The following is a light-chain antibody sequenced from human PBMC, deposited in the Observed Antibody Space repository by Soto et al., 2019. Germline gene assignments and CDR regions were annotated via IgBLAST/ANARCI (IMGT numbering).Light chain of an antibody. CDR3: QQYNIYSYT. CDR2: DAS. CDR1: QSISSW. J-gene: IGKJ2*01. Sequence: DIQMTQSPSTLSASVGDRVTITCRASQSISSWLAWYQQKPEKAPKLLIFDASSLDSGVPSRFSGSGSGTEFTLTISSRQPDDFATYYCQQYNIYSYTFGQGTKLEIK. V-gene: IGKV1-5*01.